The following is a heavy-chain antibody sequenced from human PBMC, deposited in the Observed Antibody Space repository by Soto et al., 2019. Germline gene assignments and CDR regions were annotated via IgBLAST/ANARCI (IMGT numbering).Heavy chain of an antibody. CDR1: GYTFTGYY. CDR3: ARDLLSIPQPPGDYYYGMDV. Sequence: ASVKVSCKASGYTFTGYYMHWVRQAPGQGLEWMGWINPNSGGTNYAQKFQGWVTMTRDTSISTAYMELSRLRSDDTAVYYCARDLLSIPQPPGDYYYGMDVWGQGTTVTVSS. V-gene: IGHV1-2*04. J-gene: IGHJ6*02. D-gene: IGHD3-10*01. CDR2: INPNSGGT.